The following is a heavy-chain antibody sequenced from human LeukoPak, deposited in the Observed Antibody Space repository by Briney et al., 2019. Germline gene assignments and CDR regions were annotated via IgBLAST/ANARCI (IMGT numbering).Heavy chain of an antibody. CDR3: AKDLEHCSGGSCYSAYFDY. V-gene: IGHV3-30*18. D-gene: IGHD2-15*01. CDR1: GFTFSSYG. J-gene: IGHJ4*02. Sequence: PGGSLRLSCAASGFTFSSYGMHWVRRAPGKGLEWVAVISYDGSNKYYADSVKGRFTISRDNSKNTLYLQMNSLRAEDTAVYYCAKDLEHCSGGSCYSAYFDYWGQGTLVTVSS. CDR2: ISYDGSNK.